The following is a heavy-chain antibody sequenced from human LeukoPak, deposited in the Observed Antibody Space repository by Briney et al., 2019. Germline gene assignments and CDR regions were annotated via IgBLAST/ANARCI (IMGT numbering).Heavy chain of an antibody. CDR3: ARVEWSCSGGSCYYYYMDV. Sequence: GGSLRLSCAASGFIFNGYNMNWVRQAPGKGLEWISYITSSSSSNSYADSVKGRFTISRDNAKNSLYLQMNSLRAEDTAVYYCARVEWSCSGGSCYYYYMDVWGKGTTVTVSS. J-gene: IGHJ6*03. D-gene: IGHD2-15*01. V-gene: IGHV3-21*05. CDR1: GFIFNGYN. CDR2: ITSSSSSN.